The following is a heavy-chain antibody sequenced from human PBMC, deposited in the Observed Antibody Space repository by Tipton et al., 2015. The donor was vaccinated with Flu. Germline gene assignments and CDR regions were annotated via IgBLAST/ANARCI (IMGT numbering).Heavy chain of an antibody. Sequence: QLVQSGAEVKKPGASVKVSCKASGYTFTGYYMHWVRQAPGQGLEWMGWINPNSGGTKYAQKFKGRVTMTRDTSTSTAYMELSRLRSDDTAVYYCARDNGFTIVWYYFDYWGQGTLVPVSS. V-gene: IGHV1-2*02. J-gene: IGHJ4*02. CDR2: INPNSGGT. CDR1: GYTFTGYY. CDR3: ARDNGFTIVWYYFDY. D-gene: IGHD3-10*01.